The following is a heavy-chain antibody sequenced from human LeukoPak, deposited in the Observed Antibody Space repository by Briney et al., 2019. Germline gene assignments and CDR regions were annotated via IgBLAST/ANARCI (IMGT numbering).Heavy chain of an antibody. CDR1: GFTLTSFD. J-gene: IGHJ4*02. V-gene: IGHV3-48*01. Sequence: GGSLTLSCAASGFTLTSFDMHWVGQAPRMGLEWISYINSGFFTTIYYADSVKGRFTISRDNAKNSLYLQMSSLRAEDTAIYYCVTDWPVWWGEGTLVTVSS. D-gene: IGHD3-16*01. CDR2: INSGFFTTI. CDR3: VTDWPVW.